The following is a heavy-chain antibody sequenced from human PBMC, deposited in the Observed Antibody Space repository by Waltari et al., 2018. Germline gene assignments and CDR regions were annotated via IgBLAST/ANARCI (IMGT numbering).Heavy chain of an antibody. Sequence: QVQLVQSGAEVKKPGSSVKVSCKASGGTFSSYAISWVRQAPGQGLEWMGRIIPIFGTANYAKKFQGRVTITADKSTSTAYMELSSLRSEDTAVYYCARVGYCSGGSCYYPYYYGMDVWGQGTTVTVSS. CDR3: ARVGYCSGGSCYYPYYYGMDV. CDR1: GGTFSSYA. V-gene: IGHV1-69*08. D-gene: IGHD2-15*01. J-gene: IGHJ6*02. CDR2: IIPIFGTA.